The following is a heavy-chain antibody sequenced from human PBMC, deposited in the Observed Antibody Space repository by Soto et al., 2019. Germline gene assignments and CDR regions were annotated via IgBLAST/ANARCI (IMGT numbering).Heavy chain of an antibody. V-gene: IGHV1-69*08. J-gene: IGHJ5*02. CDR1: GGTFSSYT. D-gene: IGHD3-22*01. CDR2: IIPILGIA. CDR3: ARDNYYDSSGYYYGGDWFDP. Sequence: QVQLVQSGAEVKKPGSSVKVSCKASGGTFSSYTISWVRQAPGQGLEWMGRIIPILGIANYAQKFQGRVTITADKPTSTAYMELSSLRSEDTAVYYCARDNYYDSSGYYYGGDWFDPWGQGTLVTVSS.